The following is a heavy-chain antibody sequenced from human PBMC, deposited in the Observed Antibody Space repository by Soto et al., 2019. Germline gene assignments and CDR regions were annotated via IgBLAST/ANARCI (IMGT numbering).Heavy chain of an antibody. J-gene: IGHJ4*02. V-gene: IGHV4-59*01. CDR3: AKYRRTDAEGYRLDF. CDR2: VYYSGST. Sequence: SETLSLTCTLSGGSISCYYWSWIRQPPGKGLEWIGYVYYSGSTKYNPSLESRVNISVDMSNNQFSLMLTSVTAADTAVYYCAKYRRTDAEGYRLDFWGQGTLVTVSS. CDR1: GGSISCYY. D-gene: IGHD5-12*01.